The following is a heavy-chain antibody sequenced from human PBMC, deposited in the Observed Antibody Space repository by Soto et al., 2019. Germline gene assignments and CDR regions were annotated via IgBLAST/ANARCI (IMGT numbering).Heavy chain of an antibody. J-gene: IGHJ6*02. CDR3: ERGYGRSPNMEWRFGMDV. CDR2: IDPNSGAT. Sequence: QVYLVQSGAEVRRPGASVKVSCTAFGYILTGYSLHWVRQAPGQGLEWMGWIDPNSGATNPAERFHGRVSMTRDTSISAAYLELSSLRSDDTAVYYCERGYGRSPNMEWRFGMDVWGQGTTISVSS. V-gene: IGHV1-2*02. D-gene: IGHD3-3*01. CDR1: GYILTGYS.